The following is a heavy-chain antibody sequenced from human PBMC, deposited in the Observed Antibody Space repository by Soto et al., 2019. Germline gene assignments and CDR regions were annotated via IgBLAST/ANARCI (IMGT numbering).Heavy chain of an antibody. CDR3: VREVRRDFDY. D-gene: IGHD3-10*01. CDR1: GFTFSSYE. J-gene: IGHJ4*02. Sequence: EVQLVESGGGLVQPGGSLRLSCAASGFTFSSYEMNWVRQAPGKGLEWISYISTSGSTICYADAVKGRFTISRDNAKNSLYLQMNSLRAEDTAVYYCVREVRRDFDYWGQGTPVTVSS. V-gene: IGHV3-48*03. CDR2: ISTSGSTI.